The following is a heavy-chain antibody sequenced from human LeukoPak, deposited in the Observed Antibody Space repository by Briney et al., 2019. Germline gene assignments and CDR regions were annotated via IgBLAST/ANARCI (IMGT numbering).Heavy chain of an antibody. V-gene: IGHV3-23*01. CDR1: VFTFSSYA. D-gene: IGHD5-12*01. J-gene: IGHJ4*02. CDR3: AKDLDIVATITGN. Sequence: GGSLRLSCAASVFTFSSYAMSWVRQAPGKGLEWVSGVSGSGGSTYYADSVKGRFTISRYNSKNTLYLQMNSLRAEDTAVYYCAKDLDIVATITGNWGQGTLVTVSS. CDR2: VSGSGGST.